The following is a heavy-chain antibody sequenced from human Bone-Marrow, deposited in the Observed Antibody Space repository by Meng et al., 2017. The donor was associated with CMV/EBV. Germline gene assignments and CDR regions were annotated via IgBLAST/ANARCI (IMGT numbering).Heavy chain of an antibody. CDR1: GGSFSGYY. J-gene: IGHJ6*02. CDR3: ARGVRVYCSSTSCSYYYYGMDV. D-gene: IGHD2-2*01. V-gene: IGHV4-34*01. Sequence: SEPLSLTCAVYGGSFSGYYWSWIRQPPGKGLEWIGEINHSGSTNYNPSRKSRVTISVDTSKNQFSLKLSFVTAADTAVYYCARGVRVYCSSTSCSYYYYGMDVWGQGTTVTVCS. CDR2: INHSGST.